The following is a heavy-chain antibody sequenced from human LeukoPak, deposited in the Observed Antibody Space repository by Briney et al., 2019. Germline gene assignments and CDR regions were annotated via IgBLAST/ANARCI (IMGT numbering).Heavy chain of an antibody. D-gene: IGHD2-2*01. CDR1: GFTFSSYA. Sequence: GGSPRLSCAASGFTFSSYAMHWVRQAPGKGLEYVSAISSNGGSTYYADSVKGRFTISRDNSKNTLYLQMGSLRAEDMAVYYCARGRRCSSTSCYAGHFDYWGQGTLVTVSS. CDR3: ARGRRCSSTSCYAGHFDY. V-gene: IGHV3-64*02. CDR2: ISSNGGST. J-gene: IGHJ4*02.